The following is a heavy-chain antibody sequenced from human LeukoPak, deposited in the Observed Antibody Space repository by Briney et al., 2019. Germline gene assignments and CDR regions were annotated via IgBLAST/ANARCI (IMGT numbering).Heavy chain of an antibody. V-gene: IGHV4-59*12. Sequence: PSETLSLTGTVSGGSISSYYWSWIRQPPGKGLEWIGYIYYSGSTNYNPSLKSRVTISVDKSNNQFSLKLTSVTAADTAVYYCASRHDSGPYWGQGTLVTVSS. CDR3: ASRHDSGPY. CDR1: GGSISSYY. J-gene: IGHJ4*02. CDR2: IYYSGST. D-gene: IGHD4-17*01.